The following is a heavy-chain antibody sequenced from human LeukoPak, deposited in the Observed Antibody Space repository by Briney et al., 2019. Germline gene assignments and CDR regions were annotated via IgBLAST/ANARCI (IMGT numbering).Heavy chain of an antibody. D-gene: IGHD3-16*02. CDR1: GGSISSYY. J-gene: IGHJ3*02. CDR2: IYYSGST. Sequence: KPSETLSLTCTVSGGSISSYYWSWIRQPPGKGLEWIGYIYYSGSTNYNPSLKSRVTISVDTSKNQFSLKLSSVTAADTAVYYCARGWYYDYVWGSYRYSDAFDIWGQGTMVTVSS. V-gene: IGHV4-59*01. CDR3: ARGWYYDYVWGSYRYSDAFDI.